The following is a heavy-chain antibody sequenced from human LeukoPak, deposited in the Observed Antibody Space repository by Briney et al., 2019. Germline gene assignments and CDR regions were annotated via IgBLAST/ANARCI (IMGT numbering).Heavy chain of an antibody. CDR3: ARVGLPRLYYYYGMDV. CDR1: GLTFSSYS. J-gene: IGHJ6*02. CDR2: ISSSSSYI. D-gene: IGHD5/OR15-5a*01. Sequence: GGSLRLSCAASGLTFSSYSMNWVRQAPGKGLEWVSSISSSSSYIYYADSVKGRFTISRDNAKNSLYLQMNSLRAEDTAVYYCARVGLPRLYYYYGMDVWGQGTTVTVSS. V-gene: IGHV3-21*01.